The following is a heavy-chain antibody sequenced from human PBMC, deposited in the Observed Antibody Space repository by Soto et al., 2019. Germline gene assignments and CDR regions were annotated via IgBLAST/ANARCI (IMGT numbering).Heavy chain of an antibody. CDR3: AKDPVTAMAYYSYGMDV. J-gene: IGHJ6*02. CDR2: ISYDGSNK. D-gene: IGHD5-18*01. Sequence: LRLSCAASVFTFSSYGMHWVREAPGKGLEWVAVISYDGSNKYYADSVKGRFTISRDNSKNTLYLQMNSLRAEDTAVYYCAKDPVTAMAYYSYGMDVWGQGTTVTVSS. CDR1: VFTFSSYG. V-gene: IGHV3-30*18.